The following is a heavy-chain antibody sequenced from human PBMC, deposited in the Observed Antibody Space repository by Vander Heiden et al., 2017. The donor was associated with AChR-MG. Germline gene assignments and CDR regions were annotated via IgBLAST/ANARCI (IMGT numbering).Heavy chain of an antibody. D-gene: IGHD3-10*01. J-gene: IGHJ4*02. CDR1: GFTFSDYY. Sequence: QVQLVESGGGLVTPGGSLSLSCAASGFTFSDYYMSWIRQAPGKGLEGVAYSSSSGSTLYYADSGKGRFTISRDNAKNSLYLQMNSLRAEDTAVYYCARRITMVRGVFDYWGQGTLVTVSS. CDR2: SSSSGSTL. V-gene: IGHV3-11*01. CDR3: ARRITMVRGVFDY.